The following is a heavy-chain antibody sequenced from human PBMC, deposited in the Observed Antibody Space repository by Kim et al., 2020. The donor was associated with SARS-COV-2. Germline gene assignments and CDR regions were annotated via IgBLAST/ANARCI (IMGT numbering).Heavy chain of an antibody. J-gene: IGHJ4*02. V-gene: IGHV3-74*01. Sequence: YADSVTGRLTISRDNAKNSLYLQMNSLRAEDTAVYYCARRQFTSGWYYFDYWGQGTLVTVSS. CDR3: ARRQFTSGWYYFDY. D-gene: IGHD6-19*01.